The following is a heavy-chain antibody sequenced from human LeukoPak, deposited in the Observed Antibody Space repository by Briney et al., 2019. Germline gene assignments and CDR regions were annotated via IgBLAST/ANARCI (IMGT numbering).Heavy chain of an antibody. V-gene: IGHV3-21*01. CDR3: ARDAAIVATISYFDY. D-gene: IGHD5-12*01. CDR1: GFTFSSYS. J-gene: IGHJ4*02. CDR2: ISSSSSYI. Sequence: PGGSLRLSCAASGFTFSSYSMNWVRQAPGKGLEWVSSISSSSSYIYYADSVKGRFTISRDNAKNSLYQQMNSLRAEDTAVYYCARDAAIVATISYFDYWGQGTLVTVSS.